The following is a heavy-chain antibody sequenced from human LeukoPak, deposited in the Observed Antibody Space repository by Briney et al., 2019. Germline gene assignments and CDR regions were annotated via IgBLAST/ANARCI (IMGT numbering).Heavy chain of an antibody. Sequence: GESLKISCKASGYRFKDYWIAWVRQKAEKGLEWMGGIYPDDSDTRYSPSFRGQVTISADKSISIAYLQWSNLEASDTAVYYCARKGSWQRPEDFWGQGTLVTVSP. D-gene: IGHD3-10*01. V-gene: IGHV5-51*01. CDR3: ARKGSWQRPEDF. CDR1: GYRFKDYW. CDR2: IYPDDSDT. J-gene: IGHJ4*02.